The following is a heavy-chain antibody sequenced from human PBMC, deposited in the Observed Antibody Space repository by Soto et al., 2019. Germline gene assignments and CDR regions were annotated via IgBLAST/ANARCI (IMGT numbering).Heavy chain of an antibody. Sequence: QVQLVESGGGGVQPGGSLRLSWALSGFTFRSYTIHWVRQAPGKGLEWVALISFDGSHKYYADSVKGRFTISRDNSKNTVDLQLNSLSGEDTAVYYCAREGRAPDSQTADADTPMDDYHYYHGMEVWGQGTTVTGSS. CDR2: ISFDGSHK. CDR3: AREGRAPDSQTADADTPMDDYHYYHGMEV. CDR1: GFTFRSYT. V-gene: IGHV3-30-3*01. D-gene: IGHD5-18*01. J-gene: IGHJ6*02.